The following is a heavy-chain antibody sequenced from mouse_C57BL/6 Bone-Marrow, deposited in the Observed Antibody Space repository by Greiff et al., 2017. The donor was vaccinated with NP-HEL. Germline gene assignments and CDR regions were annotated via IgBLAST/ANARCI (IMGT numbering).Heavy chain of an antibody. CDR2: ISTYYGDA. J-gene: IGHJ2*01. CDR3: ARGTTTVVATDY. Sequence: VHLVESGPELVRPGVSVKISCKGSGYTFTDYAMHWVKQSHAKSLEWIGVISTYYGDASYNQKFKDKATMTVDKSSSTAYMELARLTSEDSAVYYCARGTTTVVATDYWGQGTTLTVSS. V-gene: IGHV1-67*01. CDR1: GYTFTDYA. D-gene: IGHD1-1*01.